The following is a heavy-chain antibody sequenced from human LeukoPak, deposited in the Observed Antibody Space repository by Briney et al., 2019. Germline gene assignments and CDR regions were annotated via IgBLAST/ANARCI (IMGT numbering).Heavy chain of an antibody. CDR3: ARGPKYYYDSSGYPDHDAFDI. CDR1: GGSFSGYY. D-gene: IGHD3-22*01. J-gene: IGHJ3*02. CDR2: INHSGST. Sequence: PSETLSLTCAVYGGSFSGYYWSRIRQPPGKGLEWIGEINHSGSTNYNPSLKSRVTISVDTSKNQFSLKLSSVTAADTAVYYCARGPKYYYDSSGYPDHDAFDIWGQGTMVTVSS. V-gene: IGHV4-34*01.